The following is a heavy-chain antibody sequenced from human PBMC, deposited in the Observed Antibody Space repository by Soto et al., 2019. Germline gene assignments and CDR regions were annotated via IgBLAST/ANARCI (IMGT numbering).Heavy chain of an antibody. J-gene: IGHJ4*02. CDR1: GYTFTSYG. D-gene: IGHD6-13*01. CDR2: ISAYNGNT. V-gene: IGHV1-18*01. Sequence: QVQLVQSGAEVKKPGASVKVSCKASGYTFTSYGISWVRQAPGQGLEWMGWISAYNGNTNYAQKLQGRVTMTTDTATSTAYMELRSLSSDGTAVYYCARDPPTIASAGREDYWGQGTLVTVSS. CDR3: ARDPPTIASAGREDY.